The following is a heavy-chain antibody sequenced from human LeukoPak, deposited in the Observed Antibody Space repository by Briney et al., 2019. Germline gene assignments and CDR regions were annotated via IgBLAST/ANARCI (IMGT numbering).Heavy chain of an antibody. CDR3: AREMELELNSFDY. V-gene: IGHV4-34*01. CDR2: INHSGST. Sequence: PSETLSLTCAVYGGPFSGYYWSWIRQPPGKGLEWIGEINHSGSTNYNPSLKSRVTISVDTSKNQFSLKLSSVTAADTAVYYCAREMELELNSFDYWGQGTLVTVSS. CDR1: GGPFSGYY. J-gene: IGHJ4*02. D-gene: IGHD1-26*01.